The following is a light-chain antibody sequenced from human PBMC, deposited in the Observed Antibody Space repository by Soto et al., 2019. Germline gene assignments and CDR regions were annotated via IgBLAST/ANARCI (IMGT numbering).Light chain of an antibody. CDR2: DSD. CDR3: GTWDSSLSAVV. Sequence: QSVLTQAPSVSAAPGQKVTISCSGSSSNLGDNYVSWYQHLPGTAPKLLIYDSDQRPSGIPDRFSGSKSGTSATLGITGLQTGDEADYYCGTWDSSLSAVVFGGGTKLTVL. V-gene: IGLV1-51*01. CDR1: SSNLGDNY. J-gene: IGLJ3*02.